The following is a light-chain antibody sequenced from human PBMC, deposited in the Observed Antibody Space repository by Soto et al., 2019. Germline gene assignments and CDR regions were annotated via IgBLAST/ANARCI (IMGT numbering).Light chain of an antibody. V-gene: IGLV1-40*01. CDR1: SSKIGAGYD. Sequence: QSVLTQPPPVSGAPGQRVNISCTGGSSKIGAGYDVHWYQQLPGTAPKLLIYGNSNRPSGVPDRFSGSKSGTSASLAITGLQAEDEADYYCQSYDSSLSAYVFGTGTKVTVL. CDR3: QSYDSSLSAYV. J-gene: IGLJ1*01. CDR2: GNS.